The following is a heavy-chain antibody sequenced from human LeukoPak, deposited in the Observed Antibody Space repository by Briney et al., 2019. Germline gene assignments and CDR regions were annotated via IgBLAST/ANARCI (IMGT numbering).Heavy chain of an antibody. V-gene: IGHV1-46*01. Sequence: LRGSSAIVGYTVFKCDVQGMRQAPGQGRERMGIINPSGGSTSYAQKFQGRVTMTRDTSTSTVYMELSSLRSEDTAVYYCARVPGTGYYDYWGQGTLVTVSS. D-gene: IGHD3/OR15-3a*01. J-gene: IGHJ4*02. CDR2: INPSGGST. CDR1: GYTVFKCD. CDR3: ARVPGTGYYDY.